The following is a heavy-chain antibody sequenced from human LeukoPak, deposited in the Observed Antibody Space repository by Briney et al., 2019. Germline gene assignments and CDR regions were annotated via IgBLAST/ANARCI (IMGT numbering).Heavy chain of an antibody. CDR1: GGSISSSNW. CDR2: IYHSGST. Sequence: SETLSLTCAVSGGSISSSNWWSWVRQPPGKGLEWIGEIYHSGSTNYNPSLKSRVTISVDKSKNQFSLKLSSVTAADTAVYYCARAYYDSSGYPLDYWGQGTLVTVSS. CDR3: ARAYYDSSGYPLDY. J-gene: IGHJ4*02. V-gene: IGHV4-4*02. D-gene: IGHD3-22*01.